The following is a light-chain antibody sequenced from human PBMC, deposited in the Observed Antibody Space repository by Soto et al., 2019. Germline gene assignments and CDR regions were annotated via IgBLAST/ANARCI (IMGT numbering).Light chain of an antibody. CDR1: QSVSSN. Sequence: EIVMTQSPATLSVSPGERATLSCRASQSVSSNLAWYQQKPGQAPRLLIYGASTRATGIPARFSGGGSGTEFTLTISSLQSEDFAVYYCQQYNNWPPRVTFGPGTKVDIK. V-gene: IGKV3-15*01. CDR2: GAS. CDR3: QQYNNWPPRVT. J-gene: IGKJ3*01.